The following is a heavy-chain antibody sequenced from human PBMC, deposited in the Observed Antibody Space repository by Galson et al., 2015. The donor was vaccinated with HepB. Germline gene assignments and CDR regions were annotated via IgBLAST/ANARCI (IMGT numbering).Heavy chain of an antibody. D-gene: IGHD2-2*02. Sequence: SLRLSCAASGFTFSSYAMHWVRQAPGKGLEWVAVISYDGSNKYYADSVKGRFTISRDNSKNTLYLQMNSLRAEDTAVYYCARDRGICSSTSCYRYYYYYGMDVWGQGTTVTVSS. CDR2: ISYDGSNK. CDR1: GFTFSSYA. CDR3: ARDRGICSSTSCYRYYYYYGMDV. J-gene: IGHJ6*02. V-gene: IGHV3-30*04.